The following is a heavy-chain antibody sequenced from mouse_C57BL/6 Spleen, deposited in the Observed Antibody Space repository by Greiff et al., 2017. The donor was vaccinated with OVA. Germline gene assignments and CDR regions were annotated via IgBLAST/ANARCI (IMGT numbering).Heavy chain of an antibody. D-gene: IGHD2-2*01. CDR1: GYTFTSYG. V-gene: IGHV1-81*01. Sequence: QVQLKESGAELARPGASVKLSCKASGYTFTSYGISWVKQRTGQGLEWIGEIYPRSGNTYYNEKFKGKATLTADKSSSTAYMELRSLTSEDAAVYFCANYGYGFDYWGQGTTLTVSS. CDR2: IYPRSGNT. J-gene: IGHJ2*01. CDR3: ANYGYGFDY.